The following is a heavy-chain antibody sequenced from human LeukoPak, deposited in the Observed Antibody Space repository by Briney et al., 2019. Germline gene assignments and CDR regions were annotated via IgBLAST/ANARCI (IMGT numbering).Heavy chain of an antibody. CDR1: GFTFGSYS. Sequence: GSLRLSCAASGFTFGSYSMNWVRQVPGKGLQWVSSISSTSSYIYYADSVKGRFTVSRDNAKNSLSLQMNSLGAEDTAVYYCARWYASGSYGIDYWGQGTLVTVSS. CDR2: ISSTSSYI. J-gene: IGHJ4*02. CDR3: ARWYASGSYGIDY. V-gene: IGHV3-21*01. D-gene: IGHD3-10*01.